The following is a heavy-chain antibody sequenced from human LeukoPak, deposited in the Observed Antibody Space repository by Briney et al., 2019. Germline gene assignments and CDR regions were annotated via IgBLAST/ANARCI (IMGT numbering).Heavy chain of an antibody. V-gene: IGHV5-51*01. D-gene: IGHD2-15*01. CDR3: ARRYCSGGSCYHFDY. Sequence: GESLKISCKGSGYSFTSYWIGWVRQMPGKGLEWMGIIYPGDSDTRYSPSFQGQVTISADKFISTAYLQWSSLKASDTAMYYCARRYCSGGSCYHFDYWGQGTLVTVSS. CDR1: GYSFTSYW. CDR2: IYPGDSDT. J-gene: IGHJ4*02.